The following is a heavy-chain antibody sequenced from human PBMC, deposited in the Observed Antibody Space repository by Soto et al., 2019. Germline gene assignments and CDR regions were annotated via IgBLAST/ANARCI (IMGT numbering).Heavy chain of an antibody. V-gene: IGHV1-69*13. J-gene: IGHJ3*02. CDR2: IIPLFGSV. CDR3: TRDVEVQMATMGGPFEI. D-gene: IGHD5-12*01. CDR1: GGTFSSYT. Sequence: GASVKVSCKASGGTFSSYTFNWVRQAPGQGLEWMGGIIPLFGSVNYAQNFQGRVTITADESASTAYMVLSSLRSEDTAMYYCTRDVEVQMATMGGPFEIWGQGTLVTVSS.